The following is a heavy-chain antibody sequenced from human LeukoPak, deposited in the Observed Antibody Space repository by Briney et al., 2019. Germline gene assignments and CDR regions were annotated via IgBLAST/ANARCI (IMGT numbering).Heavy chain of an antibody. V-gene: IGHV3-49*04. D-gene: IGHD4-17*01. CDR3: TRGDGNAVTTSDY. CDR1: GFTFSSFA. Sequence: PVGSLRLSCAASGFTFSSFAMSWVRQAPGKGLEWVGFIRSKAYGGTTEYAASVKGRFTISRDDSKSIAYLQMNSLKTEDTAVYYCTRGDGNAVTTSDYWGQGALVSVSS. CDR2: IRSKAYGGTT. J-gene: IGHJ4*02.